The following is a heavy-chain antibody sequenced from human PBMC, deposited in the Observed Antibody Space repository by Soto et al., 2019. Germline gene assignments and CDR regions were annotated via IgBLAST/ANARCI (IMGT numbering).Heavy chain of an antibody. CDR1: GFTFSSAA. CDR2: ISGSDART. D-gene: IGHD1-1*01. J-gene: IGHJ5*02. Sequence: GGSLRLSCAASGFTFSSAAMNWVRQAPGKGLEWVSIISGSDARTYYADSVKGRFAISRDNSKNTLYLNMNSLRAEDTAVYYCAKSLNINWKNWFDPWGQGTLVTVSS. CDR3: AKSLNINWKNWFDP. V-gene: IGHV3-23*01.